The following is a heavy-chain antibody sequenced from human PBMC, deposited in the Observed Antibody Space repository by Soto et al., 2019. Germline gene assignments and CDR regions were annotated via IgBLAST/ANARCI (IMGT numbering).Heavy chain of an antibody. D-gene: IGHD6-19*01. CDR3: AKSNSSGWYLYYYYGMDV. CDR2: ISGSGGST. V-gene: IGHV3-23*01. J-gene: IGHJ6*01. Sequence: GGSLRLSCAASGFTFSSYAMSWVRQAPGKGLEWVSAISGSGGSTYYADSVKGRFTISRDNSKNTLYLQMNSLRAEDTAVYYSAKSNSSGWYLYYYYGMDVWGQGPTVTVSS. CDR1: GFTFSSYA.